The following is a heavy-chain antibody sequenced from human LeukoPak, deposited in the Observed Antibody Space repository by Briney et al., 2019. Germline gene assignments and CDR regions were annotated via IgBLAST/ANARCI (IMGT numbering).Heavy chain of an antibody. J-gene: IGHJ5*02. CDR1: GYTFTVYY. CDR2: INPNSGGT. D-gene: IGHD1-20*01. V-gene: IGHV1-2*02. CDR3: AREGPTYNWKRDWFDP. Sequence: ASVKVSCKASGYTFTVYYMHWVRQAPGQGLEWMGWINPNSGGTNYAQKFQGRVTMTRDTSISTAYMELSRLRSDDTAVYYCAREGPTYNWKRDWFDPWGQGTLVNVSS.